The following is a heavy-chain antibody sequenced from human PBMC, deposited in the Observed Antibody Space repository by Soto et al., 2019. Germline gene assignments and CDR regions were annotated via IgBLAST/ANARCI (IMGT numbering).Heavy chain of an antibody. J-gene: IGHJ5*02. D-gene: IGHD6-19*01. CDR2: TSYDGSDK. Sequence: QVQLVESGGGVVQPGRSLRLSCAASGFTFSSYGMHWVRQAPGKGLEWVAVTSYDGSDKYYADSVKGRFTISRDNSKDTLYRQMNSRRPEDTAVYYCARDPPRGWLAWLDPWGQGTLVTVSS. V-gene: IGHV3-30*03. CDR3: ARDPPRGWLAWLDP. CDR1: GFTFSSYG.